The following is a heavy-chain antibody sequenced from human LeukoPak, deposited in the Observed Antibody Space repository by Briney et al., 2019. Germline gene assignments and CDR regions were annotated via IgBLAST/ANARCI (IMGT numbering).Heavy chain of an antibody. CDR2: IWYDGSNK. CDR1: GFTFSSYG. V-gene: IGHV3-33*06. D-gene: IGHD2-2*01. CDR3: AKDRGRVVPAAHSFDY. Sequence: GGSLRLSCAASGFTFSSYGMHWVRQAPGKGLEWVAVIWYDGSNKYYADSVKGRFTISRDNSKNTLYLQMNSLRAEDTAVYYCAKDRGRVVPAAHSFDYWGQGTLVTVSS. J-gene: IGHJ4*02.